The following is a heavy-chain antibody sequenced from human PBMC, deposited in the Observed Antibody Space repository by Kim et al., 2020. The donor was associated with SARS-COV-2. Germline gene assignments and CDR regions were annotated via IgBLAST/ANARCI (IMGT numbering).Heavy chain of an antibody. CDR3: TSGAVAGNDAFDI. Sequence: GGSLRLSCVGSGFLLSRFGMHWVRLAPGKGLEWVTTISYDGSIQYYGDSVKGRFTISRDNSKNKLFLQMNSLRDEDTVVYYCTSGAVAGNDAFDIWGQGTMVTVSS. J-gene: IGHJ3*02. V-gene: IGHV3-30*03. CDR2: ISYDGSIQ. D-gene: IGHD6-19*01. CDR1: GFLLSRFG.